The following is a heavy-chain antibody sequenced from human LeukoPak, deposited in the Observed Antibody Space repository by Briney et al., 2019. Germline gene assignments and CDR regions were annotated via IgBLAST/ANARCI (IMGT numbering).Heavy chain of an antibody. V-gene: IGHV3-11*04. J-gene: IGHJ6*03. D-gene: IGHD6-13*01. CDR3: ASWGIYYYYYMDV. Sequence: GGSLRLSCAASGFTFSDYYMSWIRQAPRKGLEWVSYISSSGSTIYYADSVKGRFTISRDNAKNSLYLQMNSLRAEDTAVYYCASWGIYYYYYMDVWGKGTTVTVSS. CDR1: GFTFSDYY. CDR2: ISSSGSTI.